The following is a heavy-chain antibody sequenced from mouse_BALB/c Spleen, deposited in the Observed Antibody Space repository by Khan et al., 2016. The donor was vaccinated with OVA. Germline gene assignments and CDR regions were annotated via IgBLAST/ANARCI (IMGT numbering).Heavy chain of an antibody. CDR1: GYTFTDYV. CDR3: ARLGY. CDR2: IYPGSGST. V-gene: IGHV1-81*01. J-gene: IGHJ2*01. Sequence: QVQLQQSGPELVKPGASVKMSCKASGYTFTDYVISWVKQRTGQGLEWIGEIYPGSGSTYYNEKFKGKATLTADKSSNTAYMQLSSLTSEDSAVYFCARLGYWGQGTTLTVSS.